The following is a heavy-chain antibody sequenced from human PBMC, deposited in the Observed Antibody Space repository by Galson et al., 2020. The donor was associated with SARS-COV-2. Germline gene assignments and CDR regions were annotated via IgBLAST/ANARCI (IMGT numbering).Heavy chain of an antibody. CDR3: AKGPVAATGC. CDR2: IHTSGST. CDR1: GASISSGSYY. V-gene: IGHV4-61*02. Sequence: SETLSLTCIVSGASISSGSYYWSWVRQPAGKGLEWIGRIHTSGSTDYNPSLRSRVTISLDTSKNHFSLTLSSVTAADTAVYYCAKGPVAATGCWGPGTLVTVSS. J-gene: IGHJ4*02. D-gene: IGHD2-15*01.